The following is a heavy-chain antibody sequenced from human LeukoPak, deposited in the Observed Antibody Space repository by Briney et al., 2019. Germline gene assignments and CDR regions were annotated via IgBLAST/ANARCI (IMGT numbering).Heavy chain of an antibody. CDR3: ARVPGHDSADY. D-gene: IGHD2-21*02. Sequence: ASVKVSCKASGYTFTAYYMHWVRQAPGQGLEWMGWINPNSGGTNYAQKFQGRVTMTTDTSTSTAYMELRSLRSDDTAVYYCARVPGHDSADYWGQGTLVTVSS. CDR2: INPNSGGT. V-gene: IGHV1-2*02. CDR1: GYTFTAYY. J-gene: IGHJ4*02.